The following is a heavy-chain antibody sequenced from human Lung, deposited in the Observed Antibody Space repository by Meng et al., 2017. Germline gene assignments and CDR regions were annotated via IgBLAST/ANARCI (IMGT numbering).Heavy chain of an antibody. J-gene: IGHJ4*02. V-gene: IGHV4-34*01. D-gene: IGHD4-11*01. Sequence: GSLRLSCVVSGGSFSDYYWSWIRQHPGKGLEWIGEINHSGSTNYNPSLESRATISVDTSQNNLSLKLGSVTAADSAVYYCAGGPTTMAHDFDYWGQGTLVTVSS. CDR2: INHSGST. CDR1: GGSFSDYY. CDR3: AGGPTTMAHDFDY.